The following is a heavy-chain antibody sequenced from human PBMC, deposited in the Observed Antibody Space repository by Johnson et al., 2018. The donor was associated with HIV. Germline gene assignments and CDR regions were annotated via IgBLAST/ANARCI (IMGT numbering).Heavy chain of an antibody. D-gene: IGHD4-23*01. V-gene: IGHV3-30-3*01. CDR3: ARDPGYYGGRDAFDI. CDR1: GFTFSTYA. Sequence: QVQLVESGGGVVQPGRSLRLSCVVSGFTFSTYAMDWVRQAPGKGLEWVAVISYDGGNKYYADSVKGRFTISRDNSKNTLYLQMNSLRAEDTAVYYCARDPGYYGGRDAFDIWGQGTMVTVSS. CDR2: ISYDGGNK. J-gene: IGHJ3*02.